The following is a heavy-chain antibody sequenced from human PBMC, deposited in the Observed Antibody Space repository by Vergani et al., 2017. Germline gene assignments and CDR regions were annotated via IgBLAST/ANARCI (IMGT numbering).Heavy chain of an antibody. V-gene: IGHV4-39*01. CDR1: GGSISSSSYY. CDR2: IYYSGST. D-gene: IGHD6-19*01. J-gene: IGHJ4*02. CDR3: ARAARYSSGWYGLGY. Sequence: QVQLQESGPGLVKPSETLSLTCTVSGGSISSSSYYWGWIRQPPGKGLEWIGSIYYSGSTYYNPSLKSRVTISVDTSKNQFSLKLSSVTAADTAVYYCARAARYSSGWYGLGYWGQGTLVTVSS.